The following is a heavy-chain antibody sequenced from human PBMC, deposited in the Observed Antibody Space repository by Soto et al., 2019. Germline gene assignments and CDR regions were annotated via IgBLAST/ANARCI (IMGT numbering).Heavy chain of an antibody. CDR2: VYYTGST. D-gene: IGHD6-19*01. CDR1: GGSISGSY. CDR3: ARSVAVPGEHIDY. Sequence: SETLSLTCSVSGGSISGSYWSWIRQSPGKGLEWLGYVYYTGSTNYSPSLRSRVSISVDTSKNEFSLRLSSVTAADTAVYFCARSVAVPGEHIDYWGQGTQVTVYS. J-gene: IGHJ4*02. V-gene: IGHV4-59*01.